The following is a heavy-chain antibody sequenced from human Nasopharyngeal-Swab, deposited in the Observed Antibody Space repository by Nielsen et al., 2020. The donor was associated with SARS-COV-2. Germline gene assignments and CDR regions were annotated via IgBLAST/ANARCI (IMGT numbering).Heavy chain of an antibody. CDR1: GGSISSYY. J-gene: IGHJ4*02. D-gene: IGHD5-18*01. CDR3: ARSSGGYSYGVPYYFDY. Sequence: SETLSLTCTVSGGSISSYYWSWIRQPPGKGLEWIGYIYYSGSTNYNPSLKSRVTISVDTSKNQFSLKLNSVTAADTAVYYCARSSGGYSYGVPYYFDYWGQGTLVTVSS. V-gene: IGHV4-59*13. CDR2: IYYSGST.